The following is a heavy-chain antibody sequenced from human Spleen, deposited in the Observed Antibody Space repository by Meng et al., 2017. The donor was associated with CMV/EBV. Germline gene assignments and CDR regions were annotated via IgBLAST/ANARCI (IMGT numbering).Heavy chain of an antibody. J-gene: IGHJ6*02. CDR3: ARVSGGFWSGWTPPYYYGMDV. CDR1: GFTFSSYS. CDR2: ISSSSSYI. D-gene: IGHD3-3*01. V-gene: IGHV3-21*01. Sequence: GESLKISCAASGFTFSSYSMNWVRQAPGKGLEWVSFISSSSSYIYYADSVKGRFTISRDNSKNTLYLQMNSLRAEDTAVYYCARVSGGFWSGWTPPYYYGMDVWGQGTTVTVSS.